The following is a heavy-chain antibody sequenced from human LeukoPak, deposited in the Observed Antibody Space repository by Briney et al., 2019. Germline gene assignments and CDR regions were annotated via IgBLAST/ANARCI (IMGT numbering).Heavy chain of an antibody. D-gene: IGHD4-17*01. J-gene: IGHJ6*03. V-gene: IGHV1-2*02. CDR1: GYTFTGYY. CDR3: ASHYGDNGLYYYYYYMDV. CDR2: INPNSGGT. Sequence: LVGSLKVSCKASGYTFTGYYMHWVRQAPGQGLEWMGWINPNSGGTNYAQKFQGRVTMTRDTSISTAYMELSRLRSDDTAVYYCASHYGDNGLYYYYYYMDVWGKRTTVTVSS.